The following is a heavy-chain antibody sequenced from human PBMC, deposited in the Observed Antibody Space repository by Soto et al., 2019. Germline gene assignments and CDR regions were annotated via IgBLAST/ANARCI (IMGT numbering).Heavy chain of an antibody. D-gene: IGHD6-19*01. CDR3: ARDLGVAVAAGYYYGMDV. J-gene: IGHJ6*02. CDR2: IIPIFGTA. V-gene: IGHV1-69*13. CDR1: GGTFSSYA. Sequence: SVKVSCKASGGTFSSYAISWVRQAPGQGLEWMGGIIPIFGTANYAQKFQGRVTITADESTSTAYMELSSLRSEDTAVYYCARDLGVAVAAGYYYGMDVWGQGTTVTVSS.